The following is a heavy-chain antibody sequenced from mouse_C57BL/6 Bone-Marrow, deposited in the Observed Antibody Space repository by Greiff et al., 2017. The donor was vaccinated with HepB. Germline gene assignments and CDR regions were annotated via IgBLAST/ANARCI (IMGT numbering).Heavy chain of an antibody. J-gene: IGHJ2*01. Sequence: LQESGAELARPGASVKLSCKASGYTFTSYGISWVKLRTGQGLEWVGEIYPRSGNTYYNEKFKGKATLTADKSSSTPYMELRSLTSEDSAVYFCARYLYYFDYWGQGTTLTGSS. D-gene: IGHD5-1*01. CDR1: GYTFTSYG. CDR2: IYPRSGNT. CDR3: ARYLYYFDY. V-gene: IGHV1-81*01.